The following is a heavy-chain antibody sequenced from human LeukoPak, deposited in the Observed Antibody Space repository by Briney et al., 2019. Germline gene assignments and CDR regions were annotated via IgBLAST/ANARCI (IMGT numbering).Heavy chain of an antibody. J-gene: IGHJ4*02. CDR1: GFTFSSYA. CDR2: ISYDGSNK. CDR3: AKDPPRVYDIVVVPAADDY. Sequence: PGGSLRLSCAASGFTFSSYAMHWVRQGPGKGLEWVAVISYDGSNKYYADSVKGRFTISRDNSKNTLYLQMNSLRAEDTAVYYCAKDPPRVYDIVVVPAADDYWGQGTLVTASS. D-gene: IGHD2-2*01. V-gene: IGHV3-30-3*01.